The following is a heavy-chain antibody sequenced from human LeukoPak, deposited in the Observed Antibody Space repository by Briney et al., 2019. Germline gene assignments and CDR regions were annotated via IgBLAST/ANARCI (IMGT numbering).Heavy chain of an antibody. CDR1: GYAFTNYA. CDR3: ARRPYCTNGVCYGELGFDP. CDR2: INTNTGNP. D-gene: IGHD2-8*01. Sequence: ASVKVSCKASGYAFTNYAVNWVRQAPGQGLEWMGWINTNTGNPTYAQGFTGRFVFSLDTSVSTAYLQISSLKAEDTAMYYCARRPYCTNGVCYGELGFDPWGQGTLVTVSS. V-gene: IGHV7-4-1*02. J-gene: IGHJ5*02.